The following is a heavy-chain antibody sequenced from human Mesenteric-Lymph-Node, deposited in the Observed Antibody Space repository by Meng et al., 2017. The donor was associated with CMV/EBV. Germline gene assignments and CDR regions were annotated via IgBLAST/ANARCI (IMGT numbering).Heavy chain of an antibody. V-gene: IGHV4-59*01. J-gene: IGHJ3*02. CDR1: GGSFSGYY. CDR3: ARYSAGAAPNDAFDI. CDR2: VSYSGST. D-gene: IGHD1-26*01. Sequence: SETLSLTCAVYGGSFSGYYWSWIRQPPGKGLEWIGYVSYSGSTKYNPSLKSRVTISVDTSKNQFSPQMSSLTAADTALYYCARYSAGAAPNDAFDIWGQGTRVTVSS.